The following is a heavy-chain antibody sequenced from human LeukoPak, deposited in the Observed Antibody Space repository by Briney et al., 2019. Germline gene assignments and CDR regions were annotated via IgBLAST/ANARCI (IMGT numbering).Heavy chain of an antibody. Sequence: GGSLRLSCAASGFTFTSYSMNWVRQAPGKGLEWVSTISGGGGSTYYADSVKGRFSISRDNSKNTLYLQMDSLRGEDTAVYYCAKDFRIGYSAHFDYWGQGVLVTVSS. J-gene: IGHJ4*02. V-gene: IGHV3-23*01. D-gene: IGHD2-21*01. CDR2: ISGGGGST. CDR1: GFTFTSYS. CDR3: AKDFRIGYSAHFDY.